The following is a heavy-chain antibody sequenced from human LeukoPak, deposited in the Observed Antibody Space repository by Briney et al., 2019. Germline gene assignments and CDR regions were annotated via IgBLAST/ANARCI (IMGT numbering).Heavy chain of an antibody. CDR2: IYYSGST. Sequence: SETLSLTCAVNGGSFSGYYWSWIRQPPGKGLEWIGYIYYSGSTNYNPSLKSRVTISVDTSKNQFSLKLSSATAADTAVYYCASVEVGDAFDIWGQGTMVTVSS. V-gene: IGHV4-59*08. D-gene: IGHD3-10*01. CDR1: GGSFSGYY. J-gene: IGHJ3*02. CDR3: ASVEVGDAFDI.